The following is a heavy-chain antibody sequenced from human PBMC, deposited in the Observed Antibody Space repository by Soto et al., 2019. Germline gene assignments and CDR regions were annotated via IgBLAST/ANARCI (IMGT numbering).Heavy chain of an antibody. Sequence: GEALKISCKGSGYSFTSYCISWVRQMPGKGLEWMGRIDPSDSYTNYSPSFQGHVTISADKSISTAYLQWSSLKASDTAMYYCASQYSSSPRSNYYYMDVWGKGTTVTVSS. D-gene: IGHD6-6*01. V-gene: IGHV5-10-1*01. CDR2: IDPSDSYT. CDR1: GYSFTSYC. CDR3: ASQYSSSPRSNYYYMDV. J-gene: IGHJ6*03.